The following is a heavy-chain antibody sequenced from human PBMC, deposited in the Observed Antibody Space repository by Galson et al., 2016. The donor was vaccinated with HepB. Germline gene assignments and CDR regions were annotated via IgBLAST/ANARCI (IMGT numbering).Heavy chain of an antibody. CDR1: GGSLSSSNW. V-gene: IGHV4-4*01. J-gene: IGHJ4*02. Sequence: LSLTCAVSGGSLSSSNWWSWVRQSPEKGLEWIGEIDRAGHANYNPSLKSRVTLSLDKSSNQFSLNLSSVTAADTAVYSCARHAYSSPRYYFDFWGQGRLITVSS. D-gene: IGHD4-11*01. CDR2: IDRAGHA. CDR3: ARHAYSSPRYYFDF.